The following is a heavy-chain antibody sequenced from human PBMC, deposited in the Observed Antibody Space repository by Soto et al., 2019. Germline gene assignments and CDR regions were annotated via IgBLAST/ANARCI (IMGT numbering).Heavy chain of an antibody. CDR3: AVGGGDLSLTPFDH. V-gene: IGHV3-30-3*01. J-gene: IGHJ4*02. CDR2: ISTDGTNQ. Sequence: QVHLVESGGGVVQPGRSLRLSCVASGFNFKAYGMHWVRQAPGKGLEWVAVISTDGTNQHHADSVKGRFTISRDNFKNTLYLQMNSLRPEDTAVYFCAVGGGDLSLTPFDHWGQGTLVTVSS. D-gene: IGHD3-16*02. CDR1: GFNFKAYG.